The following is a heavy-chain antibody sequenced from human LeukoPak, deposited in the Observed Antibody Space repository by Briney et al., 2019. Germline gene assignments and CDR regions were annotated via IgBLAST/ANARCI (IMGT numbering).Heavy chain of an antibody. CDR2: INPNSGDT. CDR1: GYTFTDYF. CDR3: ARDGFIGYHYHDWLAP. J-gene: IGHJ5*02. Sequence: ASVKVSCNASGYTFTDYFIHWVRQAPGQALEWMGWINPNSGDTRYAQKFQGRVTMTRDTSITTAYMELSSLRSDDTAVYYYARDGFIGYHYHDWLAPWGQGPLVTVSS. D-gene: IGHD5-12*01. V-gene: IGHV1-2*02.